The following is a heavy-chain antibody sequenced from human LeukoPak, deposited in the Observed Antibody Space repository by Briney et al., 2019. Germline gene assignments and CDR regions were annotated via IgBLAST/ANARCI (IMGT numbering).Heavy chain of an antibody. CDR3: ARTYSFDV. J-gene: IGHJ3*01. CDR1: DGYISSGGYY. Sequence: SETLSLTCTVSDGYISSGGYYWSWIRQHPGKGLEWIGYIYYSGSTYYNPSLKSRVTISVDTSKNQFSLKLSSVTAVDTAVYYCARTYSFDVWGQGTMVTVSS. V-gene: IGHV4-31*03. D-gene: IGHD3-10*01. CDR2: IYYSGST.